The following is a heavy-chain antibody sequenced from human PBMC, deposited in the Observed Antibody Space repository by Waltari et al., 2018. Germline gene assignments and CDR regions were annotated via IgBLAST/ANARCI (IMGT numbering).Heavy chain of an antibody. D-gene: IGHD4-17*01. CDR3: VATVTTSLYYYGMDV. J-gene: IGHJ6*02. CDR2: IRYDGSNK. Sequence: QVQLVESGGGVVQPGGSLRLSCAASGFTFSSYGMHWVRQAPGKGLEWVAFIRYDGSNKYYADSVKGRFTISRDNSKNTLYLQMNSLRAEDTAVYYCVATVTTSLYYYGMDVWGQGTTVTVSS. V-gene: IGHV3-30*02. CDR1: GFTFSSYG.